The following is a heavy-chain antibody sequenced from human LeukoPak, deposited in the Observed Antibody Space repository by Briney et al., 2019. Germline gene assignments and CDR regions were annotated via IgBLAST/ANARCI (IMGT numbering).Heavy chain of an antibody. Sequence: GGSLRLSCAASGFTFSNYAMSWVRQAPGKGLEWVSAISGSGVSTYYADSVKGRFTISRDNSKNTLYLQMNGLRAEDTAVYCCAKDPRGYYYGMDVWGKGTTVTVSS. J-gene: IGHJ6*04. CDR2: ISGSGVST. CDR3: AKDPRGYYYGMDV. D-gene: IGHD3-10*01. V-gene: IGHV3-23*01. CDR1: GFTFSNYA.